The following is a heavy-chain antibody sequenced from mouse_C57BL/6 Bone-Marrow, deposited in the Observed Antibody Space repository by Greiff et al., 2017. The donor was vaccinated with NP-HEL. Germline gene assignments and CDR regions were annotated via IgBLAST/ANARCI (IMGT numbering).Heavy chain of an antibody. Sequence: VKLVESGAELARPGASVKLSCKASGYTFTSYGISWVKQRTGQGLEWIGEIYPRSGNTYYNEKFKGKATLTADKSSSTAYMELRSLTSEDSAVYFCARPYSNYLSWFAYWGQGTLVTVSA. V-gene: IGHV1-81*01. CDR1: GYTFTSYG. J-gene: IGHJ3*01. D-gene: IGHD2-5*01. CDR2: IYPRSGNT. CDR3: ARPYSNYLSWFAY.